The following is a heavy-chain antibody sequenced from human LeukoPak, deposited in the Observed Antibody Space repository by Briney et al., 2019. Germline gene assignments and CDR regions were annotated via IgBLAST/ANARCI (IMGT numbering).Heavy chain of an antibody. D-gene: IGHD6-19*01. CDR3: ARVGIAVAATGAFDI. CDR1: GGSISRSSYY. V-gene: IGHV4-39*07. CDR2: IYYSGTT. Sequence: SETLSLTCTVSGGSISRSSYYWGWIRQPPGKGLEWIGSIYYSGTTYSNPSLKSRVTISVDTSKNQFSLKLSSVTAADTAVYYCARVGIAVAATGAFDIWGQGTMVTVSS. J-gene: IGHJ3*02.